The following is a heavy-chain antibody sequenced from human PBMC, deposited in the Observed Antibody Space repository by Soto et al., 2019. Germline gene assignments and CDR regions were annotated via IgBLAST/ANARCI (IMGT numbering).Heavy chain of an antibody. D-gene: IGHD2-21*01. CDR2: ISGSGGST. CDR3: AKDAPVVEMATTWSWYTYFDY. V-gene: IGHV3-23*01. CDR1: GFTFSSYA. Sequence: EVQLLESGGGLVQPGGSLRLSCAASGFTFSSYAMSWVRQAPGKGLEWVSGISGSGGSTYYADSVKGRFTISRDNSKNTLYLQMNSLRAEDKAVYYCAKDAPVVEMATTWSWYTYFDYWGQGTLVTVSS. J-gene: IGHJ4*02.